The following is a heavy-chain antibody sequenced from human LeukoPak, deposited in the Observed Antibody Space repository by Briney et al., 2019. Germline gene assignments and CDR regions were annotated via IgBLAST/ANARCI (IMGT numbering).Heavy chain of an antibody. CDR1: GFTFSSYA. CDR3: AKGTTVTTMYYYYYYYMDV. Sequence: GGSLRLSCAASGFTFSSYAMHWVRQAPGKGLEWVAVISYDGSNKYYADSVKGRFTISRDNSKNTLYLQMNSLRAEDTAVYYCAKGTTVTTMYYYYYYYMDVWGKGTTVTVSS. J-gene: IGHJ6*03. D-gene: IGHD4-17*01. V-gene: IGHV3-30*04. CDR2: ISYDGSNK.